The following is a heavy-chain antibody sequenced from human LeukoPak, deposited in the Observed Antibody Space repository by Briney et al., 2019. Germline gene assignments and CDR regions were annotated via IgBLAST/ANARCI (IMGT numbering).Heavy chain of an antibody. J-gene: IGHJ6*03. CDR1: GYTFTSYY. Sequence: ASVKVSCKASGYTFTSYYMHWVRQAPGQGLEWMGIINPSGGSTSYAQKFQGRVTMTRDTSMSTVYMELSSLRSEDTAVYYCARVNGDSYGYAQDYYYYMDVWGKGTTVTISS. V-gene: IGHV1-46*01. CDR3: ARVNGDSYGYAQDYYYYMDV. D-gene: IGHD5-18*01. CDR2: INPSGGST.